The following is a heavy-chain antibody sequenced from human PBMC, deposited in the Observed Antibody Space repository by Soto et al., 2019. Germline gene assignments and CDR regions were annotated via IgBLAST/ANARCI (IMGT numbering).Heavy chain of an antibody. CDR3: ARERQWDPLPY. D-gene: IGHD1-26*01. V-gene: IGHV1-18*01. CDR1: GYTFTSYG. J-gene: IGHJ4*02. CDR2: ISAYNGNT. Sequence: ASVKVSCKTSGYTFTSYGISWVRQAPGQGLEWMGWISAYNGNTNYAQKFEDRVTMTTDTSTGTAYMELRSLRSDDTAVYFCARERQWDPLPYWGQGTPVNVS.